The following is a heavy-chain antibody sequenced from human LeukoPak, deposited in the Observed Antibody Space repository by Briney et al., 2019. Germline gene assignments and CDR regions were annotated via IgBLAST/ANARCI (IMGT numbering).Heavy chain of an antibody. D-gene: IGHD5-24*01. Sequence: ASVKVSCKASGYTFTSYSISWVRQAPGQGLEWMGWISAYNGNTNYAQKLQGRVTMTTDTSTSTAYMELRSLRSGDTAVYYCAREGPFRDGYNKYYFDYWGQGTLVTVSS. V-gene: IGHV1-18*01. CDR3: AREGPFRDGYNKYYFDY. J-gene: IGHJ4*02. CDR1: GYTFTSYS. CDR2: ISAYNGNT.